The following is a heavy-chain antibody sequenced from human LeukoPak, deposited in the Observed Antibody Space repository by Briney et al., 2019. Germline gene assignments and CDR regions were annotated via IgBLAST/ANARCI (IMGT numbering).Heavy chain of an antibody. CDR3: AKMRYYYGSGSYSPWFDP. D-gene: IGHD3-10*01. V-gene: IGHV3-33*06. Sequence: GGSLRLSCAASGFTFSSYAMHWVRQAPGKGLEWVAVIWYDGSNKYYADSVQGRFTISRDNSKNTLYLQMNSLRAEDTAVYYCAKMRYYYGSGSYSPWFDPWGQGTLVTVSS. CDR1: GFTFSSYA. J-gene: IGHJ5*02. CDR2: IWYDGSNK.